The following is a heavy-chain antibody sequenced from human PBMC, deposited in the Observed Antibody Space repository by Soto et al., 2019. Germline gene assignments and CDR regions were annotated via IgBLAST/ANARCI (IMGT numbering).Heavy chain of an antibody. J-gene: IGHJ6*02. CDR3: GREGSITMVRGVIIDPNYYDYGMDV. V-gene: IGHV3-66*01. D-gene: IGHD3-10*01. CDR1: GFTVSSNY. CDR2: IYSGGST. Sequence: GGSLRLSCAASGFTVSSNYMSWVRQALGKGLEWVSVIYSGGSTYYADSVKGRFTISRDNSKNTLYLQMNSLRAEDTAVYYCGREGSITMVRGVIIDPNYYDYGMDVWGQATTVNLPS.